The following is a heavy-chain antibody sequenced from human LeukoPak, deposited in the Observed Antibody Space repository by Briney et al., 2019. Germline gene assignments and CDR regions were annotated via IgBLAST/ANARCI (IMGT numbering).Heavy chain of an antibody. CDR2: FSGTSTN. J-gene: IGHJ4*02. V-gene: IGHV3-23*01. Sequence: GGSLRLSCTALGFTFRNYAMSWVRQAPGKGLEWVSSFSGTSTNSYADAVKGRVTISRDNSKNTLYLQMNSLRAEDTAVYYCAKLKQWQPQRYFFEYWGQGALVTVAS. CDR1: GFTFRNYA. CDR3: AKLKQWQPQRYFFEY. D-gene: IGHD6-19*01.